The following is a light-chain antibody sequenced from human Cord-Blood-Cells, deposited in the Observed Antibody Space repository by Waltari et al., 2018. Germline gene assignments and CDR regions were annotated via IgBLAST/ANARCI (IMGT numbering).Light chain of an antibody. J-gene: IGLJ3*02. CDR2: DAS. CDR1: NIGSKS. CDR3: QVWDSSSDHWV. Sequence: SYVLTQPPSVSVAPGKTARITCGGNNIGSKSVHWYQQKPGRAPVLVVYDASDRPSGIPERFSGSNSGNTATLTSSRVEAGDEADYYCQVWDSSSDHWVFGGGTKLTVL. V-gene: IGLV3-21*03.